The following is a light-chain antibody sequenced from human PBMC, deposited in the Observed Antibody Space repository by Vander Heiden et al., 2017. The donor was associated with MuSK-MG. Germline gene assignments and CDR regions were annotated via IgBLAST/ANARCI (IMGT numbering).Light chain of an antibody. CDR3: QVLDSRSDNLYV. CDR1: TIGSKS. Sequence: SYVLTQPPSVSVAPGPTARITCGGNTIGSKSVHWYQQNPRQAPALVVFDVRDRRSGSPERFSGSNSGNTATMTITRVEAGEEADDYCQVLDSRSDNLYVFGTGTKVTVL. CDR2: DVR. J-gene: IGLJ1*01. V-gene: IGLV3-21*02.